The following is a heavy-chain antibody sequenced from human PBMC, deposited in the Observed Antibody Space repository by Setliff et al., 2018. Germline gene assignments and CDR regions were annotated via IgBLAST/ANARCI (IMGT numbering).Heavy chain of an antibody. CDR1: GYTFTSYG. J-gene: IGHJ4*02. V-gene: IGHV1-18*01. Sequence: ASVKVSCKASGYTFTSYGISWVRQAPGQGLEWMGWISAYSGNTNYAQKLQGRVTMTTDTSTSTVYMELSSLRSEDTAVYYCTRGRGPRVVVAVPLDHWGQGTLVTVSS. CDR2: ISAYSGNT. CDR3: TRGRGPRVVVAVPLDH. D-gene: IGHD2-15*01.